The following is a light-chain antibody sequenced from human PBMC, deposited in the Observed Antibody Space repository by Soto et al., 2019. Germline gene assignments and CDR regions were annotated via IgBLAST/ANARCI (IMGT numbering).Light chain of an antibody. CDR3: QDYNNWPYT. CDR1: QSVSSN. CDR2: GAS. Sequence: EIVMTQSPATLSVSPGERATLCCRASQSVSSNLAWYQQKPGQAPRLLIYGASTRATGIPARFSGSGSGTEFTLTISSLQSEDFAVYYCQDYNNWPYTFGQGTKLEIK. J-gene: IGKJ2*01. V-gene: IGKV3-15*01.